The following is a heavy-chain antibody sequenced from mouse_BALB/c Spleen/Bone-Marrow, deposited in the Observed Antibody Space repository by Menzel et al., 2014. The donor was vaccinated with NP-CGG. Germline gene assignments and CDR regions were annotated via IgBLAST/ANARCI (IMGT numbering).Heavy chain of an antibody. CDR1: GYAFSSSW. CDR2: IYPGDGDT. Sequence: QVQLQQPGPELVKPGASVKISCKASGYAFSSSWMNWVKQRPGQGLEWIGRIYPGDGDTNYNGKFKGKATLTADKSSSTAYMQLSSLTSVGSAVYFCARDGYGKRNYFDYWGQGTTLTVSS. V-gene: IGHV1-82*01. D-gene: IGHD2-1*01. J-gene: IGHJ2*01. CDR3: ARDGYGKRNYFDY.